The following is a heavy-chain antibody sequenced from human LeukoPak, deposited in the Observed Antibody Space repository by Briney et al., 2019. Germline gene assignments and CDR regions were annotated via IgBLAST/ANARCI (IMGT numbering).Heavy chain of an antibody. J-gene: IGHJ4*02. Sequence: ASVKVSCKASGYTFTGYYMHWVRQAPGQGLEWVGRINPNSGGTNYAQKFQGRVTMTRDTSISTAYMELSRLRSDDTAVYYCPRNSWELPDYWGQGTLVTVSS. D-gene: IGHD1-26*01. V-gene: IGHV1-2*06. CDR3: PRNSWELPDY. CDR2: INPNSGGT. CDR1: GYTFTGYY.